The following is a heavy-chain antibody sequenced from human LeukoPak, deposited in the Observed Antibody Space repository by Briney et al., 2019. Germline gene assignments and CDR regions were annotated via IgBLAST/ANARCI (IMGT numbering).Heavy chain of an antibody. Sequence: GGSLRLSCAASGFKFSDYHMNWIRQAPGKGLEWVSYTSSRGSVIYYADSVQGRFTVSRDTAENSWYLHMSSLRAEDTAVYYCSGRGAGPYYFEYWGQGTLVTVSS. D-gene: IGHD1-26*01. CDR3: SGRGAGPYYFEY. CDR2: TSSRGSVI. J-gene: IGHJ4*01. CDR1: GFKFSDYH. V-gene: IGHV3-11*01.